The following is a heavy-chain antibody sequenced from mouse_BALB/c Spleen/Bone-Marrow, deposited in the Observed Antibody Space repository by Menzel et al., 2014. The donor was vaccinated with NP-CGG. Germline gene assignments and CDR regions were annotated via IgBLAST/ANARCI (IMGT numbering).Heavy chain of an antibody. CDR2: ISSGSSII. D-gene: IGHD4-1*01. J-gene: IGHJ2*01. CDR3: ARERTGFDY. Sequence: EVPLVESGGGLVQPGGSRKLSCAASGFTFSYFGMHWVRQAPEKGLEWVAYISSGSSIIYYADTVKVRFTISRDNPKNTLFLQMTSLRSEDTAMYYCARERTGFDYWGQGTTLTVSS. V-gene: IGHV5-17*02. CDR1: GFTFSYFG.